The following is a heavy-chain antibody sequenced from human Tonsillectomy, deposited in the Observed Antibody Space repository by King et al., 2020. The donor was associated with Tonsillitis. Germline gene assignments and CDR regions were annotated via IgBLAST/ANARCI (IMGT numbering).Heavy chain of an antibody. D-gene: IGHD2-2*02. Sequence: QLQESGPGLVKPSQTLSLTCAVSGGSISSGGYYWSWIRQRPGKGLEWLGYIYYSGSTYYNPSLKSRVNISVDTSKNQFSLKLSSVTAADTAVYYCARNIPPAIRDYYYYYMDVWGKGTTVTVSS. J-gene: IGHJ6*03. CDR1: GGSISSGGYY. V-gene: IGHV4-31*02. CDR2: IYYSGST. CDR3: ARNIPPAIRDYYYYYMDV.